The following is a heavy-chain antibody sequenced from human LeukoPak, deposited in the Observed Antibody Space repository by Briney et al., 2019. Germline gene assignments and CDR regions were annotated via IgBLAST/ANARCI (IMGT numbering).Heavy chain of an antibody. Sequence: GGSLKLSCAASGFTFSSYEMNWVRQAPGKGLEWVSYISSGSTIYDADSVKGRFTIPRDNAKNSLYLQMNSLRAEDTAVYCCARESIAVAGAPFDYWGQGTLVTVSS. V-gene: IGHV3-48*03. CDR3: ARESIAVAGAPFDY. D-gene: IGHD6-19*01. CDR2: ISSGSTI. CDR1: GFTFSSYE. J-gene: IGHJ4*02.